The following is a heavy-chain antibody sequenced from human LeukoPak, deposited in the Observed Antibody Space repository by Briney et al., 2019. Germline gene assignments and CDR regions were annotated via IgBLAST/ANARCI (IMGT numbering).Heavy chain of an antibody. CDR3: ARSRRRLHSSGWFPLGY. D-gene: IGHD6-19*01. CDR2: MNPNSGNT. V-gene: IGHV1-8*01. CDR1: GYTFTSHD. Sequence: ASVKVSCKASGYTFTSHDINWVRQATGQGLEWMGWMNPNSGNTGYAQKFQGRVTMTRNTSISTAYMELSSLRSEDTAVYYCARSRRRLHSSGWFPLGYWGQGTLVTVSS. J-gene: IGHJ4*02.